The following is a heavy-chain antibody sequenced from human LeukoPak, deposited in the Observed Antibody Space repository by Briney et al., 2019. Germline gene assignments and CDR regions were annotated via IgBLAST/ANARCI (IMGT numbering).Heavy chain of an antibody. J-gene: IGHJ6*03. Sequence: ASVKVSCKASGYTFTSYGISWVRQAPGQGLEWMGWISAYNGNTNYAQKLQGRVTMTTDTSTSTAYMELRSLRSDDTAVYYCARVRPIDYSNYKQYYYFYYMDVWGRGTTVTV. CDR3: ARVRPIDYSNYKQYYYFYYMDV. V-gene: IGHV1-18*01. CDR1: GYTFTSYG. D-gene: IGHD4-11*01. CDR2: ISAYNGNT.